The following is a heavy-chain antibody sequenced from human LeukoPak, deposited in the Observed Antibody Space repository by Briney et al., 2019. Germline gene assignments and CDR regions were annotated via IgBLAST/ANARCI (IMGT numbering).Heavy chain of an antibody. V-gene: IGHV3-30*18. CDR2: ISSDGGEE. Sequence: GKSLRLSCAASEFTFSNYGMHWVRQAPGKGLELVAGISSDGGEEYYADSVEGRFTISRDNPKNTLYLEMNSLRAEDTAVYYCAKGDSGFYFYFDYWGQGTLVTVSS. CDR1: EFTFSNYG. D-gene: IGHD3-22*01. CDR3: AKGDSGFYFYFDY. J-gene: IGHJ4*02.